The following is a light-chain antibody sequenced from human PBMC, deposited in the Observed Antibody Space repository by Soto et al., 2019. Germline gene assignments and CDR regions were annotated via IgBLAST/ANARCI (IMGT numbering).Light chain of an antibody. V-gene: IGLV2-23*01. J-gene: IGLJ2*01. CDR2: EDS. Sequence: QSALTQPASVSGSPGQSITISCTGSSSDVGKYNLVSWYQWHPGKAPKLMIYEDSQWPSGVSNRFSGSKSGNTASLTISGLQAEDEADYYCCSYAGSDVFVLFGGGTKLTVL. CDR1: SSDVGKYNL. CDR3: CSYAGSDVFVL.